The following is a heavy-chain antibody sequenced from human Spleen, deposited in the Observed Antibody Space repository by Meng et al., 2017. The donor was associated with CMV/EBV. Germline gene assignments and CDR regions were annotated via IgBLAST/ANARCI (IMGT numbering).Heavy chain of an antibody. CDR2: SKSATNGSTT. D-gene: IGHD3-16*01. J-gene: IGHJ4*02. Sequence: DSGFAFSNDWMTCGRQAAGKGLEGGGRSKSATNGSTTDYAKPVEGRFTITGNNSSNTLYLQMSSLRTEDTADYYCTRDRSVYFFDYWGQGTLVTVSS. V-gene: IGHV3-15*01. CDR1: GFAFSNDW. CDR3: TRDRSVYFFDY.